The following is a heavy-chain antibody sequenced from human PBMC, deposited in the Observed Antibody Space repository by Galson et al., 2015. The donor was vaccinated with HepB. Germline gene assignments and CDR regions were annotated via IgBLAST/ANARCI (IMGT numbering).Heavy chain of an antibody. CDR1: GFSFSTYG. CDR2: IWYDGSNK. J-gene: IGHJ6*02. Sequence: SLRLSCAASGFSFSTYGMHWVRQAPGKGLEWVAVIWYDGSNKFYGDSVKGRFTISRDNSKNTLFLQMNSLRVEDTAVYYCARDVRIAATGTTQPWGMDVWGQGTTVTDSS. V-gene: IGHV3-33*01. D-gene: IGHD6-13*01. CDR3: ARDVRIAATGTTQPWGMDV.